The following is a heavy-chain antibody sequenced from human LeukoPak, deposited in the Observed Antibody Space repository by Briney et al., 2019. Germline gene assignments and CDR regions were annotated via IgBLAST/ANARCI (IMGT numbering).Heavy chain of an antibody. V-gene: IGHV4-39*07. D-gene: IGHD5-18*01. CDR1: GGSISSSSYY. CDR3: ARDGYSFFDY. CDR2: IYHSGST. J-gene: IGHJ4*02. Sequence: SETLSLTCTVSGGSISSSSYYWGWIRQPPGKGLEWIGEIYHSGSTNYNPSLKSRVTISVDKSKNQFSLKLSSVTAADTAVYYCARDGYSFFDYWGQGTLVTVSS.